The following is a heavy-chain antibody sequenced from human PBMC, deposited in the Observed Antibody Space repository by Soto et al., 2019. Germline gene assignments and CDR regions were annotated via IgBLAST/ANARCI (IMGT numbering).Heavy chain of an antibody. CDR2: IGRGGDT. Sequence: EVQLVESGGGLVQPGGSLRLSCEASGLTFRSSDMHWVRQATGKGLEWVAAIGRGGDTYYLDSVKGRFTISRENAKNSLYLQMNSLRAGDTAVYFCAREVDDSRSSGWYFDVWGRGTLVTVSS. D-gene: IGHD6-6*01. V-gene: IGHV3-13*01. CDR1: GLTFRSSD. CDR3: AREVDDSRSSGWYFDV. J-gene: IGHJ2*01.